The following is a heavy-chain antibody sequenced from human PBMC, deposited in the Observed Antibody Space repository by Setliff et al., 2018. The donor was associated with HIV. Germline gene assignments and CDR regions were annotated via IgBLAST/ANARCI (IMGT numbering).Heavy chain of an antibody. CDR2: IIPIFNIA. CDR3: ASPHGYCPDGSCSLVGAFDF. Sequence: SVKVSCKASGGTFNTYAMNWVRQAPGQGLEWMGHIIPIFNIANYAQKFQDRITITADESTSTAYLELRSLRSEDTAVYYCASPHGYCPDGSCSLVGAFDFWGQGTMVT. D-gene: IGHD2-8*01. CDR1: GGTFNTYA. V-gene: IGHV1-69*13. J-gene: IGHJ3*01.